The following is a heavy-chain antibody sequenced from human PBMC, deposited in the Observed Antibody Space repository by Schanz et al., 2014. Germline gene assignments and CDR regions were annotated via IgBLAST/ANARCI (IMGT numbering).Heavy chain of an antibody. CDR3: ATEGPRGTRHPINYYYAMDN. CDR1: GFTFISYD. CDR2: IRYDGSNK. Sequence: QAQLVESGGGVVQPGRSLRLSCVASGFTFISYDIHWVRQAPGKGLEWVAVIRYDGSNKNFVESVKGRFTISRDNSNSTVYLQMNRLRAEDTAVYYCATEGPRGTRHPINYYYAMDNWGQGTKVTV. J-gene: IGHJ6*02. V-gene: IGHV3-33*01. D-gene: IGHD6-6*01.